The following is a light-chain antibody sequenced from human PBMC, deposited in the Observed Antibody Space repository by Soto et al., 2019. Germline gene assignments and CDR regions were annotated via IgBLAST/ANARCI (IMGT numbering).Light chain of an antibody. CDR1: QSLLHSNGYNY. J-gene: IGKJ3*01. Sequence: DIVMTQSPLSLPVTPGEPASISCRSSQSLLHSNGYNYLDWYLQKQGQSPQLLSYLGSNRASGVPDRFIGSGSGTDFTLKISRVEAEDVGVYYCMQPLQTPFTFGPGTKVDIK. CDR2: LGS. V-gene: IGKV2-28*01. CDR3: MQPLQTPFT.